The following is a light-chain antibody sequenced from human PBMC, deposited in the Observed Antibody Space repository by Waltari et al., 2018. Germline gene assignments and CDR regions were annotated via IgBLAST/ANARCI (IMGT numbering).Light chain of an antibody. J-gene: IGLJ3*02. Sequence: QSALTQPRSVSGSPGQSVTISCTGTSSDVGTYKYVSWHQQHPGQAPKLIIFDVSKRPSGVPDRFSVSKSGDTASLTISGLQAEDEADYYCCSYTVSNTLLFGGGTKLTVL. CDR1: SSDVGTYKY. V-gene: IGLV2-11*01. CDR2: DVS. CDR3: CSYTVSNTLL.